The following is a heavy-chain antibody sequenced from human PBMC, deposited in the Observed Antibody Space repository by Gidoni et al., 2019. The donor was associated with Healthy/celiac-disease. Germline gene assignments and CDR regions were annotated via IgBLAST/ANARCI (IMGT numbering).Heavy chain of an antibody. CDR2: ISYDGSNK. D-gene: IGHD7-27*01. CDR3: ARDRNWAPDY. CDR1: GFTFSSYG. Sequence: QVQLVESGGGVVQPGRSLRLSCAASGFTFSSYGMHWVRQAPGKGLEWVAVISYDGSNKYYADSVKGRFTISRDNSKNTLYLQMNSLRAEDTAVYYCARDRNWAPDYWGQGTLVTVSS. V-gene: IGHV3-30*03. J-gene: IGHJ4*02.